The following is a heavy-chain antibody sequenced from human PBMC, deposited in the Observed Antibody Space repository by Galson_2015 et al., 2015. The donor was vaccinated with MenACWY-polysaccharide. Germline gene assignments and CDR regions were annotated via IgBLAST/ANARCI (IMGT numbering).Heavy chain of an antibody. CDR2: ISGSSTTI. Sequence: SLRLSCAASGFMFSSYDMIWVRQAPGRGPEWVSYISGSSTTIYYADSVKGRFTTSRDNAKNSLYLHMNSLRDEDTAVYYCAGGYGSGISYMWGQGALVTVSS. V-gene: IGHV3-48*02. CDR1: GFMFSSYD. D-gene: IGHD3-10*01. J-gene: IGHJ4*02. CDR3: AGGYGSGISYM.